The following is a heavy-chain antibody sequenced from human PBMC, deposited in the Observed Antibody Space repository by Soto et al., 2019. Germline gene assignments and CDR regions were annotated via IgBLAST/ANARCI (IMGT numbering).Heavy chain of an antibody. CDR1: GGTFSSYA. D-gene: IGHD2-2*01. CDR2: IIPISGTA. J-gene: IGHJ6*02. V-gene: IGHV1-69*01. CDR3: ARAQGSSTSLEISYYDYYGMDV. Sequence: QVQLVQSGAEVKKPGSSVKVSCKASGGTFSSYAISWVRQAPGQGLEWMGGIIPISGTANNAQKFQGRVTITADESTYTAYMELSRLRSEDTAVYYCARAQGSSTSLEISYYDYYGMDVWGQGTTVTVSS.